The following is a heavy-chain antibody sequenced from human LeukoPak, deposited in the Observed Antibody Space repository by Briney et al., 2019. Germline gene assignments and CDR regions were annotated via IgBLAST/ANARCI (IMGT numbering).Heavy chain of an antibody. CDR2: IIPIFGTA. CDR1: GGTFSSYA. V-gene: IGHV1-69*13. J-gene: IGHJ4*02. CDR3: ARATGPTSGHVDY. D-gene: IGHD2-2*01. Sequence: SVKVSCKASGGTFSSYAISWVRQAPGQGLEWMGGIIPIFGTANYAQKFQGRVTITADESTSTAYMGLSSLRSEDTAVYYCARATGPTSGHVDYWGQGTLVTVSS.